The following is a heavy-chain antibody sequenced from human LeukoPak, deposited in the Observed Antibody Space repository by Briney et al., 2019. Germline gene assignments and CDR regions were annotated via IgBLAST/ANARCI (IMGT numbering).Heavy chain of an antibody. J-gene: IGHJ3*02. CDR1: GGSITYYF. CDR2: IYASGST. Sequence: SETLSLTCTVSGGSITYYFWNWIRQPAGKGLEWIGHIYASGSTNYNPSLKSRVTMSVDTSKNQFSLRLTSMTAADTAVYYCARVGGGRRSAFDIWGQGTMVTVSS. D-gene: IGHD1-14*01. V-gene: IGHV4-4*07. CDR3: ARVGGGRRSAFDI.